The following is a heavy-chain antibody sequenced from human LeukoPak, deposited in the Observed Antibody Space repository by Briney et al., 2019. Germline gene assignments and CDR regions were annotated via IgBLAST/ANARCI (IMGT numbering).Heavy chain of an antibody. Sequence: ASLKVSCKASGYTFTSYGISWVRQAPGQGLEWMGWISSYNGNTNYAQKPQGRVTMTTDTSTSTAYMELRSLRSDDTAVYYCARDQYYDYVWGSYRPNWFDPWGQGTLVTVSS. J-gene: IGHJ5*02. V-gene: IGHV1-18*01. D-gene: IGHD3-16*02. CDR1: GYTFTSYG. CDR2: ISSYNGNT. CDR3: ARDQYYDYVWGSYRPNWFDP.